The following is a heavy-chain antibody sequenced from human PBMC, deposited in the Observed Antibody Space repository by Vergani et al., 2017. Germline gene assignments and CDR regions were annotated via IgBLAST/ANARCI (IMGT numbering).Heavy chain of an antibody. CDR2: IYYSGST. D-gene: IGHD6-13*01. V-gene: IGHV4-39*01. CDR3: ARHKEQLVPGNYYYYYYMDV. CDR1: GGSIRSTFYY. J-gene: IGHJ6*03. Sequence: QLQLQESDPGLVKPSETLSLTCTVSGGSIRSTFYYWGWIRQPPGKGLEWIGTIYYSGSTYYNPSLKSRVTISVDTSKNQFSLKLNSVTAADTAVYYFARHKEQLVPGNYYYYYYMDVWVKRTTVTVSS.